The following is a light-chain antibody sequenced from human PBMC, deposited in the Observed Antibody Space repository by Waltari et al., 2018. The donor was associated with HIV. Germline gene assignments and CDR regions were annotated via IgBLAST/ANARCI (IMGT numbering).Light chain of an antibody. V-gene: IGLV3-19*01. Sequence: SSELTQDPAVSVALGQTVRITCQGDSLRSYYASWYQQQPGQAPVLVIYGKNNRPSGIPDRFSGSNAGNTDSLTITGAQAEDEADYYCHSRDSSGNHQVFGGGTKLTVL. CDR2: GKN. CDR1: SLRSYY. CDR3: HSRDSSGNHQV. J-gene: IGLJ3*02.